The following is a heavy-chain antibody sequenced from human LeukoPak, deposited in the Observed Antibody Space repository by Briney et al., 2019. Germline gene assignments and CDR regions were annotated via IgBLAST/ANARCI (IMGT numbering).Heavy chain of an antibody. CDR3: ARGVSVVRGVN. Sequence: GRCLRLSCAASGFAFSSYAMHWVRQAPGKGLEWVAVMSSDGTNTSYAASVKGRFTISRDISKNTLYLQMNRLRAEATADYYGARGVSVVRGVNWGQGTLVTVSS. CDR2: MSSDGTNT. CDR1: GFAFSSYA. V-gene: IGHV3-30-3*01. J-gene: IGHJ4*02. D-gene: IGHD3-10*01.